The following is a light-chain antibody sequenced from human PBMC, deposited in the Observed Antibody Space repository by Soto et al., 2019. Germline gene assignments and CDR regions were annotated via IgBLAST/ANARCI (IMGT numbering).Light chain of an antibody. J-gene: IGLJ1*01. CDR3: SSYTGSNSYV. CDR2: DVS. CDR1: SSDVGGYDF. V-gene: IGLV2-11*01. Sequence: QSALTQPRSVSGSPGQSVTIACTGTSSDVGGYDFVSWYQQHPGKAPKLMISDVSKRPSGVPDRFSGSKSGNTASLTVSGLQAEDEADYYCSSYTGSNSYVFGTGTKVTVL.